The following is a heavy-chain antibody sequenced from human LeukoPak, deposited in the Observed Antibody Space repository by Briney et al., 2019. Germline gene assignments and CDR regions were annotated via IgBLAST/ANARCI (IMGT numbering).Heavy chain of an antibody. D-gene: IGHD6-19*01. Sequence: PGRSLRLSCAASGFTFSSYDMHWVRQATGKGVEWVSVIGTSGDTYYAGSVKGRFTISRENAKNSLYLQMNSLTAGDTAVYFCSRVGSSGWPNYFDSWGQGTLVTVSS. CDR2: IGTSGDT. CDR1: GFTFSSYD. CDR3: SRVGSSGWPNYFDS. J-gene: IGHJ4*02. V-gene: IGHV3-13*04.